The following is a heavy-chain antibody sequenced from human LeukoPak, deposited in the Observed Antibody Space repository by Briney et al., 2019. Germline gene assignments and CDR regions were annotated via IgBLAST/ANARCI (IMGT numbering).Heavy chain of an antibody. CDR3: ATSVRSPYYFDY. Sequence: SETLSLTCTVSGGSISSYYWSWIRQPPGKGLEWIGYIYYSGSTNYNPSLKSRVTISVDTSKNQFSLKLSSVTAADTAVYYCATSVRSPYYFDYWGQGTLVTVSS. J-gene: IGHJ4*02. V-gene: IGHV4-59*08. CDR2: IYYSGST. D-gene: IGHD5/OR15-5a*01. CDR1: GGSISSYY.